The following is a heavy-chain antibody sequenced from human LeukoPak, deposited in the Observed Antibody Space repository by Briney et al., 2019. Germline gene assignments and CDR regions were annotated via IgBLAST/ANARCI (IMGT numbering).Heavy chain of an antibody. J-gene: IGHJ4*02. CDR1: GAPFSGYY. CDR3: ARHALLATHSNHFDY. Sequence: SETLSLTCAVYGAPFSGYYWTWIRQSPGKGLEWIGDIFHSGATYYNPSLKCRVTMSVDTSKNRFSLKLSSVTAADTAVYYCARHALLATHSNHFDYWGQGTLVTVSS. CDR2: IFHSGAT. D-gene: IGHD3-3*02. V-gene: IGHV4-34*12.